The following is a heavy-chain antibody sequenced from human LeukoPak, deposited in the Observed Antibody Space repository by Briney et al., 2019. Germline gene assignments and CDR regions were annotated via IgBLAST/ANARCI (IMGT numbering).Heavy chain of an antibody. J-gene: IGHJ6*02. CDR2: ISESSRHT. CDR1: GFVFSGYS. CDR3: ARDRAVKARIGGMDV. V-gene: IGHV3-21*06. Sequence: GGSLRLSCAASGFVFSGYSINWVRQAPGKGLEWVSYISESSRHTYYVDSVKGRFTISRDNAKNSLYLQMSSLRAEDTGIYYCARDRAVKARIGGMDVWGQGTTVIVSS. D-gene: IGHD5-24*01.